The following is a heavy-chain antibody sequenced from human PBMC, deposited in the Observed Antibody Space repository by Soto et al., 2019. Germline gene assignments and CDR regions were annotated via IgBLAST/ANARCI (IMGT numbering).Heavy chain of an antibody. CDR2: ISSSSSTI. J-gene: IGHJ6*01. Sequence: EVQLVESGGGLVQPGGSLRLSCAASGFTFSSYSMNWVRQAPGKGLEWVSYISSSSSTIYYADSVKGRFTISRDNAKNSLYLQMNSLRAEDTAVYYCAREGIWFGEYKPYYYYYYGMDVW. D-gene: IGHD3-10*01. CDR3: AREGIWFGEYKPYYYYYYGMDV. CDR1: GFTFSSYS. V-gene: IGHV3-48*01.